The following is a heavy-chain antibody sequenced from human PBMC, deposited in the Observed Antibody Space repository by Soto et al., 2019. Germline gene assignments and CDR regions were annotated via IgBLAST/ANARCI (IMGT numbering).Heavy chain of an antibody. Sequence: SLRLSCSASGFTFSSYAMHWVRQAPGKGLEYVSAISSNGGSTYYADSVKGRFTISRDNSKNTLYLQISSLRAEDTAVYYCVKALRYFDWLPDFDYWGQGTLVTVSS. CDR3: VKALRYFDWLPDFDY. CDR2: ISSNGGST. V-gene: IGHV3-64D*06. CDR1: GFTFSSYA. D-gene: IGHD3-9*01. J-gene: IGHJ4*02.